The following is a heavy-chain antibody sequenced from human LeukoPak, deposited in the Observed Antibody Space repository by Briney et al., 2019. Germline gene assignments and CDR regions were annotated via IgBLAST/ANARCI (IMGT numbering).Heavy chain of an antibody. CDR2: ISSSSSYT. Sequence: PGGSLRLSCAASGFTFSSYSMNWVRQAPGKGLEWVSYISSSSSYTNYADSVKGRFTISRDNAKNSLYLQMNSLRAEDTAVYYCARDRGRYWGQGTLVTVSS. V-gene: IGHV3-21*05. CDR1: GFTFSSYS. D-gene: IGHD3-10*01. CDR3: ARDRGRY. J-gene: IGHJ4*02.